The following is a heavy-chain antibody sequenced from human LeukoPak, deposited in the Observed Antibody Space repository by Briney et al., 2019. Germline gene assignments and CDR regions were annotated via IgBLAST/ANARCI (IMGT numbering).Heavy chain of an antibody. CDR1: GFTASSNY. CDR3: ARDVPKVVVAATRPY. J-gene: IGHJ4*02. CDR2: IYSGGST. Sequence: PGGSLRLSCAASGFTASSNYMSWVRQAPGKGLEWVSVIYSGGSTYYAGSVKGRFTISRDNSKNTLYLQMNSLRAEDTAVYYYARDVPKVVVAATRPYWGQGTLVTVSS. V-gene: IGHV3-53*01. D-gene: IGHD2-15*01.